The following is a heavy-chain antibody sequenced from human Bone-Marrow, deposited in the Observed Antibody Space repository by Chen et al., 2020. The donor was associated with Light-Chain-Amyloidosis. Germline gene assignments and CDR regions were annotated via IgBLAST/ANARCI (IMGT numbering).Heavy chain of an antibody. D-gene: IGHD5-12*01. CDR3: ARRRDGYNFDY. CDR1: GYTFPNYW. J-gene: IGHJ4*02. V-gene: IGHV5-51*01. Sequence: EVQLEQSGPEVKKPGESLKIYCKGSGYTFPNYWIGWVRQMPGKGLEWMGVIYPDDSDARYSPSFAGQVTISADKSITTAYLQWRSLKASDTAMYYCARRRDGYNFDYWGQGTLVTVSS. CDR2: IYPDDSDA.